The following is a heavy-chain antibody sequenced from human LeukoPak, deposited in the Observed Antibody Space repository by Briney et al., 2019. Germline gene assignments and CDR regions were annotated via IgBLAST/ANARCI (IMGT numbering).Heavy chain of an antibody. CDR2: ISRSSSFT. CDR3: ARESDYVADH. V-gene: IGHV3-21*01. Sequence: PGGSLRLSCAASGFSFSNYNMNWVRPAPGKGLEWVSSISRSSSFTYYADSVKGRFTISRDDAKNSLYLQMNSLRAEDTAVYYCARESDYVADHWGQGTLVTVSS. J-gene: IGHJ5*02. D-gene: IGHD4-17*01. CDR1: GFSFSNYN.